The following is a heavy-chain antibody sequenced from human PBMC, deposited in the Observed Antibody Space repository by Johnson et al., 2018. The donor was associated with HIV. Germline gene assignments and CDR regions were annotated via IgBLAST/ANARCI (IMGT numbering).Heavy chain of an antibody. CDR1: GFTFTSYA. CDR2: ISYDGSNK. D-gene: IGHD1-1*01. Sequence: QVQLVESGGGVVQPGRSLRLSCAASGFTFTSYAMHWVRQAPGKGLEWVAVISYDGSNKYYADSVKGRFTISRDNSKNTLFLQMNSLRAEDTAVYDCARRVEGRRSANDAFDIWGQGTMVTVSS. CDR3: ARRVEGRRSANDAFDI. V-gene: IGHV3-30*04. J-gene: IGHJ3*02.